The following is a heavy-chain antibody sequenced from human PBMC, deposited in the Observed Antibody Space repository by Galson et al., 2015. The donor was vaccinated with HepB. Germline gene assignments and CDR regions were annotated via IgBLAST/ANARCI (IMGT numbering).Heavy chain of an antibody. J-gene: IGHJ6*02. V-gene: IGHV3-15*01. D-gene: IGHD3-10*01. CDR3: TTGPTYYYGSGSYSYYYYYGMDV. CDR1: GFTFSNAW. Sequence: SLRLSCAASGFTFSNAWMSWVRQAPGKGLEWVGRIKSKTDGGTTDYAAPVKGRFTISRDDSKNTLYLQMNSLKTEDTAVYYCTTGPTYYYGSGSYSYYYYYGMDVWGQGTTVTVSS. CDR2: IKSKTDGGTT.